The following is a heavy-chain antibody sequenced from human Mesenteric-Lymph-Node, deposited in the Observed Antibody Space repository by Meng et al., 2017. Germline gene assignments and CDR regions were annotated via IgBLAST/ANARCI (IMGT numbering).Heavy chain of an antibody. J-gene: IGHJ5*02. V-gene: IGHV3-23*01. CDR3: GKDRAVVVASTQYNWFDP. D-gene: IGHD2-21*01. CDR1: GFSFSDYA. Sequence: GESLKISCAASGFSFSDYAMRWVRHAPGKGLEWVSDISGSGDRTYYADSVKGRFTISRDNSKNTLSLQMNNLRVEDTAVYYCGKDRAVVVASTQYNWFDPWGQGTLVTVSS. CDR2: ISGSGDRT.